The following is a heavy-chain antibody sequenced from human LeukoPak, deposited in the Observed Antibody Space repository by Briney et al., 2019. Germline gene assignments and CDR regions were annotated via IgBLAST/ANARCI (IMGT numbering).Heavy chain of an antibody. Sequence: GGSLRLSCAASGFTFSSYGMHWVRQAPGKGLEWVALIWYDGSNKYYADSVKGRLTISRDNSKNTLYLQMNSLRAEDTAVYYCARERVVVTAIEDCYYGMDVWGQGTTVTVSS. D-gene: IGHD2-21*02. V-gene: IGHV3-33*01. J-gene: IGHJ6*02. CDR3: ARERVVVTAIEDCYYGMDV. CDR2: IWYDGSNK. CDR1: GFTFSSYG.